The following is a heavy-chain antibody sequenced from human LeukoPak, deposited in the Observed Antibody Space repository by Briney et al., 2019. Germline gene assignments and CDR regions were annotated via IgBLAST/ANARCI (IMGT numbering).Heavy chain of an antibody. CDR1: GGSISSDGYY. J-gene: IGHJ4*02. CDR3: ASWDGFPQVFGY. CDR2: IYYSGST. V-gene: IGHV4-61*08. D-gene: IGHD1-26*01. Sequence: SETLSLTCTVSGGSISSDGYYWSWIRQPPGKGLEWIGYIYYSGSTNYNPSLKSRVTISVDTSKNQFSLKLSSVTAADTAVYYCASWDGFPQVFGYWGQGTLVTVSS.